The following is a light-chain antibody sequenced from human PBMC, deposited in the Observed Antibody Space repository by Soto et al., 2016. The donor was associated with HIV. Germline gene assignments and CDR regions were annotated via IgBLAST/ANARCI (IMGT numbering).Light chain of an antibody. CDR1: QSISSW. Sequence: IQMTQSPSTLSASVGDRVTITCRASQSISSWLAWYQQKPGKAPKLLIYKASSLESGVASDFSGSGSGTEFTLTINSLQPDDFATYYCQQYNSYPWTFGQGTKVEIK. CDR2: KAS. J-gene: IGKJ1*01. V-gene: IGKV1-5*03. CDR3: QQYNSYPWT.